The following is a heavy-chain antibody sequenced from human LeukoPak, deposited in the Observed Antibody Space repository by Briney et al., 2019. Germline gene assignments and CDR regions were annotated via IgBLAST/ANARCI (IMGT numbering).Heavy chain of an antibody. V-gene: IGHV1-8*01. CDR1: GYTFTSYD. D-gene: IGHD3-3*01. CDR3: ARMYYDFWSGYYTVYFDY. Sequence: GASVKVSCKASGYTFTSYDINWVRQATGQGLEWMGWMNPNSGNTGCAQKFQGRVTMTRNTSISTAYMELSSLRSEDTAVYYCARMYYDFWSGYYTVYFDYWGQGTLVTVSS. J-gene: IGHJ4*02. CDR2: MNPNSGNT.